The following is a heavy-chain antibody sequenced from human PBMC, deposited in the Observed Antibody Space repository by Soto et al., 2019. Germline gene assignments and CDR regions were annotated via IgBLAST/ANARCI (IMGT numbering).Heavy chain of an antibody. CDR1: GDSISGYY. CDR3: ARGDVFDL. Sequence: QVQLQESGPGLVKPSETLSLICTVSGDSISGYYWCWIRQPAGKGLEWIGRIYSSGIANYNPSLKSRVSMSVDMSKNQFSLKVTSVTAADTAMYYCARGDVFDLWGQGTKVTVSS. CDR2: IYSSGIA. J-gene: IGHJ3*01. V-gene: IGHV4-4*07.